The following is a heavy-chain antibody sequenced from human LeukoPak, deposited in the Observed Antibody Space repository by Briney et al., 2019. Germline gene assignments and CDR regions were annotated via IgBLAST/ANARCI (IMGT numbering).Heavy chain of an antibody. CDR3: AKAPSSGWWAGWFDP. CDR1: GFTFDDYA. V-gene: IGHV3-9*01. D-gene: IGHD6-19*01. Sequence: GGSLRLSCAASGFTFDDYAMHWVRQAPGKGLEWVSGISWNSGSIGYADSVKGRFTISRDNAKNSLYLQMNSLRAEDTALYYCAKAPSSGWWAGWFDPWGQGTLVTVSS. CDR2: ISWNSGSI. J-gene: IGHJ5*02.